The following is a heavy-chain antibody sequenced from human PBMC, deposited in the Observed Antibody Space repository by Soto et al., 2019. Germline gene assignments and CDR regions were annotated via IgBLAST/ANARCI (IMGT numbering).Heavy chain of an antibody. Sequence: QVQLEESGPGLVKPSETLSLTCTVSGDSISNYYWSWIRQPPGKGLEWIGHMYNSGSTNYNPSLKSRVTLSVDPSKNQFSLKLGSVTAADPAVYYCAKQRDRHSFPDFDYWGQGSLITVSS. CDR3: AKQRDRHSFPDFDY. D-gene: IGHD3-16*02. V-gene: IGHV4-59*08. CDR2: MYNSGST. J-gene: IGHJ4*02. CDR1: GDSISNYY.